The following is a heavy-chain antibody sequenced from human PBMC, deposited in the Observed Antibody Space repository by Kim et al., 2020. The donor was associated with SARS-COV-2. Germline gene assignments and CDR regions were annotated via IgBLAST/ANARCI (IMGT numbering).Heavy chain of an antibody. CDR3: ARRTAGLDY. V-gene: IGHV6-1*01. CDR2: WYN. D-gene: IGHD6-13*01. J-gene: IGHJ4*02. Sequence: WYNDYAVSVKSRITINPDTSKNQFSLQLNSVTAEDTAVYYCARRTAGLDYWGQGTLVTVSS.